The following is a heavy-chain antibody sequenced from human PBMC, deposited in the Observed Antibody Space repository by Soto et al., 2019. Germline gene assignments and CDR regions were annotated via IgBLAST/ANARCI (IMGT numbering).Heavy chain of an antibody. J-gene: IGHJ4*02. D-gene: IGHD6-6*01. CDR2: IYYSGST. V-gene: IGHV4-31*03. CDR3: ARFDSSPSRPPYYFDY. CDR1: GGSISSGGYY. Sequence: PSETLSLTCTVSGGSISSGGYYWSWIRQHPGKGLEWIGYIYYSGSTYYNPSLKSRVTISVDTSKNQFSLKLSSVTAADTAVYYCARFDSSPSRPPYYFDYWGQGTLVTVSS.